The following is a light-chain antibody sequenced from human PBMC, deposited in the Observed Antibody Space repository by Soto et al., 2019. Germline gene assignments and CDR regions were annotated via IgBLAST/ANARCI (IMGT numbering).Light chain of an antibody. J-gene: IGLJ1*01. V-gene: IGLV2-11*01. CDR1: SSDVGGNNY. CDR2: DVT. CDR3: SSYTSSISGV. Sequence: QSALTQPRSVSGSPGQSVTISCTGTSSDVGGNNYVSWYQHYPGKAPKLMIYDVTKRPSGVPDRFSGSKSGDTASLTISGLQAEDEAEYYCSSYTSSISGVFGTGTKLTVL.